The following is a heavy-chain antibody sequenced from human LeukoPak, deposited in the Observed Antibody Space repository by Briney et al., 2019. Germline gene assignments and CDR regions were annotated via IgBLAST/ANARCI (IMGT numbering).Heavy chain of an antibody. D-gene: IGHD1-26*01. CDR1: GLSFSSYW. CDR2: IKQDGSEK. J-gene: IGHJ4*02. CDR3: AKLQWEPPDH. Sequence: PGGSLRLSCAASGLSFSSYWMSWFRQVPGKGLEWVANIKQDGSEKYHVDSVKGRFTVSRDNAKNLLYLQLNSLRAEDTAVYYCAKLQWEPPDHWGQGTLVTVSS. V-gene: IGHV3-7*03.